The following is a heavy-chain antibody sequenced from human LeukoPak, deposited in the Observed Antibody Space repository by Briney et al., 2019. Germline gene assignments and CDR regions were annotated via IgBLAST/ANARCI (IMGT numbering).Heavy chain of an antibody. D-gene: IGHD3-3*01. CDR1: GFTFSSYW. J-gene: IGHJ4*02. V-gene: IGHV3-7*04. CDR3: TRGGSGYYRSGGFDY. CDR2: IKQDGSEK. Sequence: GGSLRLSCAASGFTFSSYWMSWVRQAPGKGLEWVANIKQDGSEKYYVDSVQGRVTISRDTAKNSVYLEMNSLRAEDTAVYYCTRGGSGYYRSGGFDYWGQGTLVTVSS.